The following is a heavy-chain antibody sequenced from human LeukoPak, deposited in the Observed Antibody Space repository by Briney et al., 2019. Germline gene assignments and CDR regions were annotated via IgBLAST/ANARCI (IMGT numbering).Heavy chain of an antibody. D-gene: IGHD6-19*01. CDR3: AREVSGWLWSAFDI. V-gene: IGHV3-7*01. CDR2: INQDGSEK. Sequence: GGSLRLSCAASGFTFSSYWMSWVRQAPGKGLEWVANINQDGSEKYYVDSVKGRFTISRDNAKNSLYLQMNSLRAEDTAVYYCAREVSGWLWSAFDIWGQGTMVTVSS. CDR1: GFTFSSYW. J-gene: IGHJ3*02.